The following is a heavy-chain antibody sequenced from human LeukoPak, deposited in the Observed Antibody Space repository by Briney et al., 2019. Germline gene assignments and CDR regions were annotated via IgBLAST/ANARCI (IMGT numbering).Heavy chain of an antibody. CDR3: ARGDYYDSSGSPGSYYYYGMDV. Sequence: PSETLSLTCAVYGGSFSGYYWSWIRQPPGKGLEWIGEINHSGSTNYNPSLTSRVTISVDTSKNQFSLTLSSVTAAVTAVYYCARGDYYDSSGSPGSYYYYGMDVWGQGTTVTVSS. V-gene: IGHV4-34*01. J-gene: IGHJ6*02. D-gene: IGHD3-22*01. CDR1: GGSFSGYY. CDR2: INHSGST.